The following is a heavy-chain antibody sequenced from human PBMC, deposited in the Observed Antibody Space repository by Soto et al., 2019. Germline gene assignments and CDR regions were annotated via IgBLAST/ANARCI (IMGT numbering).Heavy chain of an antibody. D-gene: IGHD3-3*01. CDR2: ISSSGSTI. J-gene: IGHJ6*02. Sequence: GGSLRLSCAAFGFTFSDYYMSWIRQAPGKGLEWVSYISSSGSTIYYADSVKGRFTISRDNAKNSLYLQMNSLRAEDTAVYYCARGGDYDFWSPYYYYGMDVWGQGTTVTVSS. CDR1: GFTFSDYY. CDR3: ARGGDYDFWSPYYYYGMDV. V-gene: IGHV3-11*01.